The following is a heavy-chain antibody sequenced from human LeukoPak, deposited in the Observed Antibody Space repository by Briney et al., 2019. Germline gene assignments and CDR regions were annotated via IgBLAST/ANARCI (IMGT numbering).Heavy chain of an antibody. CDR2: TYYRSKWYN. J-gene: IGHJ4*02. D-gene: IGHD3-22*01. Sequence: SQTLSLTCAISGDSVSSNSAAWNWIRQSPSSGLEWLGRTYYRSKWYNDYAVSVKSRITINPDTSKNQFSLQLNSVTPEDTAVYYCARDHYYDSSGYLPLDYWGQGTLVTVSS. CDR3: ARDHYYDSSGYLPLDY. CDR1: GDSVSSNSAA. V-gene: IGHV6-1*01.